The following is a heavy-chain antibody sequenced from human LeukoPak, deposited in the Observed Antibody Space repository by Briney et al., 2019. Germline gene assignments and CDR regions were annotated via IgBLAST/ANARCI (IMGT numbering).Heavy chain of an antibody. CDR2: INPNSGGT. D-gene: IGHD3-10*01. CDR1: GYTFTGYY. J-gene: IGHJ5*02. CDR3: ARVELRWSGQLLFGKKNWFDP. V-gene: IGHV1-2*02. Sequence: ASVKVSCKASGYTFTGYYMHWVRQAPGQGLEWMGWINPNSGGTNYAQKFQGRVTMTRDTSVSTAYMELNRLRSDDTGVYYCARVELRWSGQLLFGKKNWFDPWGQGTLVTVSS.